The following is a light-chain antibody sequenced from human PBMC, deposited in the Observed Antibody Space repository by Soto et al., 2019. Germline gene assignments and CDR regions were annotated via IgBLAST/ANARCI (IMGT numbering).Light chain of an antibody. CDR3: QQYNSYWT. J-gene: IGKJ1*01. Sequence: DIQMTQSPSTLSASVGDRVTITFRATQSISNSLAWYQQKPGKAPKLLIYKASSLESGVPSRFSGRGSGTEFTLTITSLQPDDFATYYCQQYNSYWTFGQGTKVEIK. V-gene: IGKV1-5*03. CDR2: KAS. CDR1: QSISNS.